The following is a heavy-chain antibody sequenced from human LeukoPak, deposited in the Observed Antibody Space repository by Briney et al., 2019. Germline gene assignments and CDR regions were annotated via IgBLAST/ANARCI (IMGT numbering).Heavy chain of an antibody. J-gene: IGHJ4*02. Sequence: GASVKVSCKASGYTFTSYGIGWVRQAPGQGLEWMGWISAYNGNTNYAQKLQGRVTMTTDTSTSTAYMELRSLRSDDTAVYYCASGVVPAASPPSLDYWGQGTLVTVSS. V-gene: IGHV1-18*01. CDR2: ISAYNGNT. D-gene: IGHD2-2*01. CDR3: ASGVVPAASPPSLDY. CDR1: GYTFTSYG.